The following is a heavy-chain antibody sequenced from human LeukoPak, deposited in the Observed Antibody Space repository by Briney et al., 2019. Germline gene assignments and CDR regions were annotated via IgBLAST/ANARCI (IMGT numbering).Heavy chain of an antibody. V-gene: IGHV3-53*01. D-gene: IGHD5-24*01. CDR1: GFSVTDNY. CDR3: VRDRADGFFDY. Sequence: GGSLPRPRAISGFSVTDNYESGVRQAPGKGLEWVSVIEPGGNTYYASSVNGRFTISKDNYKDTLSLQLNNLRVDDTAVYYCVRDRADGFFDYWGQGTVVTVSS. J-gene: IGHJ4*02. CDR2: IEPGGNT.